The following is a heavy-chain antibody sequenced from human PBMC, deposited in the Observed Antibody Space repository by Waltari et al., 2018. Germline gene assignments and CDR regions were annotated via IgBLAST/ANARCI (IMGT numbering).Heavy chain of an antibody. J-gene: IGHJ5*02. Sequence: QLQLQESGPGLVKPSETLSLTCTVSGGSISSSSYYWGWIRQPPGKGLEWIGSIYYSGSTSYNPSLKSRVTISVDTSKNQFSLKLSSVTAADTAVYYCASRVYGNNWFDPWGQGTLVTVSS. D-gene: IGHD4-17*01. V-gene: IGHV4-39*01. CDR1: GGSISSSSYY. CDR2: IYYSGST. CDR3: ASRVYGNNWFDP.